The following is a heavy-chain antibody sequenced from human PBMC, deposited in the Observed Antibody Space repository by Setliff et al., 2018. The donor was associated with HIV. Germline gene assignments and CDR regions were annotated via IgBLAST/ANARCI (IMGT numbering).Heavy chain of an antibody. CDR2: IDHSGST. CDR3: VRGLNYYGSGSYLPLGY. D-gene: IGHD3-10*01. J-gene: IGHJ4*02. Sequence: LSLTCAVYGGSFNDYYWTWIRQPPGKGLEWIGEIDHSGSTKYHASLKSRVTISIDTSKNQISLKLSSVTAADTAVYYCVRGLNYYGSGSYLPLGYWGQGTLVTVSS. V-gene: IGHV4-34*01. CDR1: GGSFNDYY.